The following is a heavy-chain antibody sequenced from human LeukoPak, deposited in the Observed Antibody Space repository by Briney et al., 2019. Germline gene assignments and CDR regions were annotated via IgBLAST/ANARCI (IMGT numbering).Heavy chain of an antibody. CDR2: INHSGST. V-gene: IGHV4-34*01. D-gene: IGHD4/OR15-4a*01. J-gene: IGHJ5*01. Sequence: SETLSLTCAVYGGSFSGYYWSWIRQPPGKGLEWIGEINHSGSTNYNPSLNSRVTISAVTSKDQFTLQLNSVTAADTAVYYCVRHGGRGGATMGAFDSWGQGSLVTVSS. CDR3: VRHGGRGGATMGAFDS. CDR1: GGSFSGYY.